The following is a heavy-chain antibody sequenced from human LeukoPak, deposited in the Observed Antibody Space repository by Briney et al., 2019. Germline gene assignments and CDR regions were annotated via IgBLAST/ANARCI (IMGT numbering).Heavy chain of an antibody. Sequence: GGSLRLSCVASGFTFSSYGMHWVRQAPGKGLEWVAVIWYDGTNKYYADSLKGRFTISTDNSRNTVFLQMNSLRADDTALYYCARSVPDYTRFDYWGQGALVTVSS. CDR3: ARSVPDYTRFDY. CDR2: IWYDGTNK. V-gene: IGHV3-33*01. D-gene: IGHD4-11*01. J-gene: IGHJ4*02. CDR1: GFTFSSYG.